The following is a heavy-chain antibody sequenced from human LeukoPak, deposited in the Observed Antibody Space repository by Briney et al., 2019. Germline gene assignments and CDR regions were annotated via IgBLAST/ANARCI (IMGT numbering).Heavy chain of an antibody. V-gene: IGHV3-33*08. J-gene: IGHJ4*02. CDR1: GFTFSSYA. CDR2: IWYDGSNK. CDR3: ARARDRGGVSSTSPNY. Sequence: PGGSLRLSCSASGFTFSSYAMHWVRQAPGKGLEWVAVIWYDGSNKYYADSVKGRFTISRDNSKNTLYLQMNSLRAEDTAVYYCARARDRGGVSSTSPNYWGQGTLVTVSS. D-gene: IGHD2-2*01.